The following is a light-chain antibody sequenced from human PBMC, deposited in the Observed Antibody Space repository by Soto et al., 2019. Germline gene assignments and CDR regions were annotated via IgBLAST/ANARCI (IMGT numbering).Light chain of an antibody. J-gene: IGKJ2*01. CDR2: DAS. Sequence: DIPMTRSPSTLSASVGDRVTITCRAGQTISTWLAWYQQKPGKAPKLLIYDASSLERGVPSRFSGSGSGTQFSLTISSLQPDDFATYYCQQYNSFSLTFGQGTKLETK. CDR1: QTISTW. CDR3: QQYNSFSLT. V-gene: IGKV1-5*01.